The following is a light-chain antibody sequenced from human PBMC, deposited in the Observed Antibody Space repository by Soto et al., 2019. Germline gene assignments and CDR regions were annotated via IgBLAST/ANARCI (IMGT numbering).Light chain of an antibody. J-gene: IGLJ3*02. CDR3: SSYTSSNSLL. CDR2: DVS. Sequence: QSALTQPASVSGSPGQSITISCTGTSGDVCAYNYVSWYQQHPGKAPKLMIYDVSDRPSGVSNRFSGSKSGNTASLTISGLQAEDEAHYYCSSYTSSNSLLFGGGTKLTVL. V-gene: IGLV2-14*01. CDR1: SGDVCAYNY.